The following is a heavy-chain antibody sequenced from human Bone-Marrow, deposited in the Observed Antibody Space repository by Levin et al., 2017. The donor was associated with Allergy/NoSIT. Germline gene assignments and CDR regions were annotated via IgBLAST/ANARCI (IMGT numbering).Heavy chain of an antibody. V-gene: IGHV3-15*01. Sequence: GGSLRLSCAASGFTFSNAWMSWVRQAPGKGLEWVGRIKSKTDGGTTDYAAPVKGRFTISRDDSKNTLYLQMNSLKTEDTAVYYCTTDYYDSSGYYFQDAFDIWGQGTMVTVSS. CDR1: GFTFSNAW. J-gene: IGHJ3*02. CDR2: IKSKTDGGTT. CDR3: TTDYYDSSGYYFQDAFDI. D-gene: IGHD3-22*01.